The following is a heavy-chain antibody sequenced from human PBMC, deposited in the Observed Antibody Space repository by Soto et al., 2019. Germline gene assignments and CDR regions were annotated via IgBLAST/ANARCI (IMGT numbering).Heavy chain of an antibody. D-gene: IGHD5-12*01. J-gene: IGHJ4*02. CDR2: INLRSTTI. Sequence: EVQLVESGGGLVQPGGSLRLSCAASGFIFSSYEMNWVRQAPGKGLEWISYINLRSTTIYYADSVKGRFTISRDNAKNSLFLQMNSLRAEDTAVYYSARRYGGGYDSEFDYWGQGTLVTVSS. V-gene: IGHV3-48*03. CDR3: ARRYGGGYDSEFDY. CDR1: GFIFSSYE.